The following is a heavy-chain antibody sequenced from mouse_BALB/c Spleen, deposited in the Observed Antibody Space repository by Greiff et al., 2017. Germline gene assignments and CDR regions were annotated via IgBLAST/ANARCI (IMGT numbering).Heavy chain of an antibody. V-gene: IGHV1S137*01. Sequence: VKLVESGAELVRPGVSVKISCKGSGYTFTDYAMHWVKQSHAKSLEWIGVISTYYGDASYNQKFKGKATMTVDKSSSTAYMELARLTSEDSAIDYCAGGGGYFDVWGAGTTVTVSS. CDR2: ISTYYGDA. CDR3: AGGGGYFDV. CDR1: GYTFTDYA. J-gene: IGHJ1*01.